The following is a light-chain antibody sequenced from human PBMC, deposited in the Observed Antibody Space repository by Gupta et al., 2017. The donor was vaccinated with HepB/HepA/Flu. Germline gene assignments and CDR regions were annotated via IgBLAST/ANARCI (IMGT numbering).Light chain of an antibody. CDR3: RQTRHLPLCI. V-gene: IGKV2D-29*01. J-gene: IGKJ2*04. CDR1: QSRRHSDGKTY. Sequence: IVMTQTKLSLSVTPGQPASISCKSSQSRRHSDGKTYLYWYLQKPGQPPQLLIYEVSNRFSGVPDRFSGSGSGKDFTLKISRGEEEDVGGYYCRQTRHLPLCIFGQGTKLEIK. CDR2: EVS.